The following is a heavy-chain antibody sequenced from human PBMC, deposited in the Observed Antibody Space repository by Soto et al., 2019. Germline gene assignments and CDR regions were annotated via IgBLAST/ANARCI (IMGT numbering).Heavy chain of an antibody. CDR1: ECIFVDCA. CDR2: ISWNSGSI. V-gene: IGHV3-9*01. Sequence: HHGGSVRLSFADSECIFVDCAMHWVRQAPGKGLEWVSGISWNSGSIGYADSVKGRFTISRDNAKNSLYLQMNSLRAEDTALYYCAKDISVWEAAAGKAPYDAFDIWGQGTMVTVSS. CDR3: AKDISVWEAAAGKAPYDAFDI. J-gene: IGHJ3*02. D-gene: IGHD6-13*01.